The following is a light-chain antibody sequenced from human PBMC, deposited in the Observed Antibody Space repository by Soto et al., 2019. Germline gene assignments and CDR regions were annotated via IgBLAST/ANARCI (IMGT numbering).Light chain of an antibody. CDR1: QSMGRS. V-gene: IGKV1-5*03. Sequence: DSHRTLFTSTLSASLGDRITVTCRASQSMGRSLAWYHHQPGKPPKLLLYQASSLEGGVPSRFRGSGSEREFTLTISSLQPEDFATYYCQQSYSTPHTFGQGTRLEI. J-gene: IGKJ5*01. CDR2: QAS. CDR3: QQSYSTPHT.